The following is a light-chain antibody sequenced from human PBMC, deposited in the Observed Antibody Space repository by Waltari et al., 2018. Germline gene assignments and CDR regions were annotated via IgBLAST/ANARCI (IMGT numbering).Light chain of an antibody. V-gene: IGKV3-20*01. J-gene: IGKJ1*01. CDR1: QSVSSSY. Sequence: EIVLTQSPGTLSLSPGERATLSCRASQSVSSSYLAWYQQKPGQAPRLLMSGASSRATGIPDRFSGSGSGTDFTLTISRLEPEDFAVYFCQQYSSSPRTFGQGTKVEIK. CDR3: QQYSSSPRT. CDR2: GAS.